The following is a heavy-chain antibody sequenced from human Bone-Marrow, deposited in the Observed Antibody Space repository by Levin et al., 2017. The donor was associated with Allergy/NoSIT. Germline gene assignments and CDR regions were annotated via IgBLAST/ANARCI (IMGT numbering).Heavy chain of an antibody. D-gene: IGHD2-2*01. CDR3: ARAGCISTSCSLDWYFDL. J-gene: IGHJ2*01. Sequence: GGSLRLSCAASGFTFSSYAMHWVRQAPGKGLEWVAVISYDGSNKYYADSVKGRFTISRDNSKNTLYLQMNSLRAEDTAVYYCARAGCISTSCSLDWYFDLWGRGTLVTVSS. CDR1: GFTFSSYA. CDR2: ISYDGSNK. V-gene: IGHV3-30-3*01.